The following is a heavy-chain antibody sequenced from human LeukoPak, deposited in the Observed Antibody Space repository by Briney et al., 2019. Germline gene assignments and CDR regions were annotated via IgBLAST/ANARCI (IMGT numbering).Heavy chain of an antibody. CDR3: AREYYDFWSGYWRAYGMDV. CDR2: ISSSSSYI. CDR1: GFTFSSYS. J-gene: IGHJ6*02. D-gene: IGHD3-3*01. V-gene: IGHV3-21*04. Sequence: PGGSLRLSCVASGFTFSSYSMNWVRQAPGKGLEWVSSISSSSSYIYYADSVKGRFTISRDNAKNSLYLQMNSLRAEDTAVYYCAREYYDFWSGYWRAYGMDVWGQGTTVTVSS.